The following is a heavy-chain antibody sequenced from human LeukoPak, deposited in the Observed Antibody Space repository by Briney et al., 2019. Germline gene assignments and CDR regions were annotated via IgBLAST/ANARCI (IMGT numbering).Heavy chain of an antibody. CDR2: IIPILGIA. CDR1: GGTFSSYT. V-gene: IGHV1-69*02. J-gene: IGHJ4*02. D-gene: IGHD2-2*01. CDR3: ARGSLGYCSSTSCYVRNPFDY. Sequence: GASVKVSCKASGGTFSSYTISWVRQAPGQGLEWMGRIIPILGIANYAQKFQGRVTITADKSTSTAYMELSSLRSEDTAVYYCARGSLGYCSSTSCYVRNPFDYWGQGTLVTVSS.